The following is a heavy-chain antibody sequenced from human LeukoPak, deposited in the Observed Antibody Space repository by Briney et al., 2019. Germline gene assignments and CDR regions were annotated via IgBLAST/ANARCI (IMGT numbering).Heavy chain of an antibody. J-gene: IGHJ3*02. CDR1: GFAFSSYE. CDR2: IRGSGGTI. CDR3: ARRAWDAFGI. V-gene: IGHV3-48*03. Sequence: GGSLRLSCAASGFAFSSYEMNWVRQAPGKGLEWVSYIRGSGGTIFYADSVKGRFTISRDNAKNSLYLQMNSLRAEDTAVYYCARRAWDAFGIWGQGTMVTVSS.